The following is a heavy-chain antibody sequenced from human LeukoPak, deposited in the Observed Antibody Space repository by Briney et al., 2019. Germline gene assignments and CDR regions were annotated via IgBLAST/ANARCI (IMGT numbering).Heavy chain of an antibody. CDR2: ISAYNGNT. J-gene: IGHJ4*02. CDR3: ARDRLPYCSGGSCSLGY. CDR1: GSTFTSYG. Sequence: ASVKVSCKASGSTFTSYGISWVRRAPGQGLEWMGWISAYNGNTNYAQKLQGRVTMTTDTSTSTAYMELRSLRSDDTAVYYCARDRLPYCSGGSCSLGYWGQGTLVTVSS. V-gene: IGHV1-18*01. D-gene: IGHD2-15*01.